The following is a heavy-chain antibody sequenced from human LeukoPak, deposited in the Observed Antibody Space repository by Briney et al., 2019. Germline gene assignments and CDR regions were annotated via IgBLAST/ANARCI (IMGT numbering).Heavy chain of an antibody. Sequence: PGGSLRLSCAASGFTFSSYAMSWVRQAPGKGLEWVSAISGSGGSTYYADSVKGRFTISRDNAKNSLYLQMNSLGAEDTALYYCAKDMARGYSYGEGANYYYGMDVWGQGTTVTVSS. CDR2: ISGSGGST. CDR3: AKDMARGYSYGEGANYYYGMDV. CDR1: GFTFSSYA. D-gene: IGHD5-18*01. J-gene: IGHJ6*02. V-gene: IGHV3-23*01.